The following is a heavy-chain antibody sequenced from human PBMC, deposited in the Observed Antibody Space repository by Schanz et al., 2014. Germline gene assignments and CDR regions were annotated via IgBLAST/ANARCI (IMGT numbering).Heavy chain of an antibody. Sequence: QVQLQESGPGLVKPSQTLSLTCAVSGGSISSGGYSWSWIRQPAGKGLEWIGRIYTSGSTNYNPSLKSRVTMSVDTSKNQFPLRLSSVTAADTAVYYCARYTGAYFDYWGQGTLVTVSS. CDR2: IYTSGST. CDR1: GGSISSGGYS. V-gene: IGHV4-61*02. D-gene: IGHD1-26*01. J-gene: IGHJ4*02. CDR3: ARYTGAYFDY.